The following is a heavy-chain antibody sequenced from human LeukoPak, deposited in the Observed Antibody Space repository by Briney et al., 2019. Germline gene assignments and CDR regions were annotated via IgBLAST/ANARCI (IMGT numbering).Heavy chain of an antibody. CDR2: IYSSGST. J-gene: IGHJ4*02. V-gene: IGHV4-4*07. CDR1: GGSISTYY. D-gene: IGHD6-13*01. CDR3: ARGGAAAGAFDY. Sequence: SETLSLTCTVSGGSISTYYWNWIRQPAGKGLEWIGRIYSSGSTNYNPSLKSRVTLSVDTSKNQFSLKLSSVTAADTAVYYCARGGAAAGAFDYWGQGTLVPVSS.